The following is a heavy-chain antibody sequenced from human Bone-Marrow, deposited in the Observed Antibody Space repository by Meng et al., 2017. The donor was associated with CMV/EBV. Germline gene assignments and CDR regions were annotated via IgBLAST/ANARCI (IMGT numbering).Heavy chain of an antibody. CDR1: GFTVSSNY. CDR3: ARDRHDYSKNEGYYYGMDV. Sequence: GSLKISCAASGFTVSSNYMSWVRQAPGKGLEWVSVIYSGGSTYYADSVKGRFTISRDNSKNTLYLQMNSLRAEDTAVYYCARDRHDYSKNEGYYYGMDVWGQGTTVTGSS. CDR2: IYSGGST. D-gene: IGHD4-11*01. J-gene: IGHJ6*02. V-gene: IGHV3-66*02.